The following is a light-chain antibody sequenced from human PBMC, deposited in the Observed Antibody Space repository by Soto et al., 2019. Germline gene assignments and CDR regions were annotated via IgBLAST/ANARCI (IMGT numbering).Light chain of an antibody. CDR1: QSVSSN. J-gene: IGKJ1*01. CDR2: GAS. Sequence: EIVMTQSPATLSVSPGERATLSCRASQSVSSNLAWYHRKPGQAPRLLISGASTRATGIPARFSGSGSGTEFTLTISSLQSEDFAVYYCQQRSNLPWTFGQGTKV. V-gene: IGKV3-15*01. CDR3: QQRSNLPWT.